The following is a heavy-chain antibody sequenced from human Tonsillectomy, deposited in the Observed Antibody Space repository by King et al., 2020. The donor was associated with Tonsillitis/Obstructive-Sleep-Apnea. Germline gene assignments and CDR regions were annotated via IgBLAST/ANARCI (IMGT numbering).Heavy chain of an antibody. V-gene: IGHV1-46*02. D-gene: IGHD4-23*01. CDR1: GNTFNSDY. CDR2: SNPTGVTT. J-gene: IGHJ4*02. Sequence: VQLVESGAEVRKPGASVKLSCKASGNTFNSDYLHWVRQAPGQGLEWMGVSNPTGVTTTYAQKFQGRVTMTRDTPTSTLYMELRRLRSDDTAIYFCARGDYGGNNPENWGQGTLVTVSA. CDR3: ARGDYGGNNPEN.